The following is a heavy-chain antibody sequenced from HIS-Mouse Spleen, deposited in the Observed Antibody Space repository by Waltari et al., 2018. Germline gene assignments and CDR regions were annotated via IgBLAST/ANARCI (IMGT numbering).Heavy chain of an antibody. CDR1: GFTFSSYG. CDR2: IWYDGSNK. V-gene: IGHV3-33*01. CDR3: ARGPRTRGDAFDI. J-gene: IGHJ3*02. Sequence: GVVQPGRSLRLSCAASGFTFSSYGMHWVRQAPGKGLEWVAVIWYDGSNKYYADSVKGRFTISRDNSKNTLYLQMNSLRAEDTAVYYCARGPRTRGDAFDIWGQGTMVTVSS.